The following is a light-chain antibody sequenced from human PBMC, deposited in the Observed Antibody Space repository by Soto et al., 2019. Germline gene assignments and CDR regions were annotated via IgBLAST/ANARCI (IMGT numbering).Light chain of an antibody. J-gene: IGLJ2*01. CDR3: CSYAGRSTVI. V-gene: IGLV2-23*01. Sequence: QSVLTQPASVSGSPGQSITISCTGTSGDIGTYNLVSWYQQHPGRTPKLIIFEGNKRPSGVSNRLSASKSGNTASLAISGLQAEDEADYHCCSYAGRSTVICGGGTKLTVL. CDR1: SGDIGTYNL. CDR2: EGN.